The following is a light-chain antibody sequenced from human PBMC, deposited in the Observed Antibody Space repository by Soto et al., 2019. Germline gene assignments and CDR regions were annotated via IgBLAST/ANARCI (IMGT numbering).Light chain of an antibody. CDR3: QQHGSSPPSWT. J-gene: IGKJ1*01. CDR2: GAS. V-gene: IGKV3-20*01. CDR1: QIVTSSY. Sequence: EIVLTQSPGTLSLAPGERATLFCRVSQIVTSSYLAWYQQKPGQAPRLLIYGASSRATGIPDRFSGSGSGTDFTLTISRLEPEEFAVYYCQQHGSSPPSWTFGQVTKVEIK.